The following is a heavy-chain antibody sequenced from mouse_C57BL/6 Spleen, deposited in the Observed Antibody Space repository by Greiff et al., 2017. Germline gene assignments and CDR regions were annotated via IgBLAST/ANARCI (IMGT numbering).Heavy chain of an antibody. Sequence: QVQLQQPGAELVKPGASVKLSCKASGFTFTSYCITWVKQRTGQGLEWIGDIDPGSGGTKYDAKFKGKATLTVDTSSSTAYMQLSSLTSADSAVYYCARSYYGSSDFDYWGQGTTLTVSS. CDR2: IDPGSGGT. CDR3: ARSYYGSSDFDY. V-gene: IGHV1-55*01. J-gene: IGHJ2*01. CDR1: GFTFTSYC. D-gene: IGHD1-1*01.